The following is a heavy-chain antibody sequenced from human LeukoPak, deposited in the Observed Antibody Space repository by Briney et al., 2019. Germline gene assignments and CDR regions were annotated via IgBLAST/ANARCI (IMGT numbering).Heavy chain of an antibody. CDR1: GFTFSSYA. J-gene: IGHJ3*02. V-gene: IGHV3-30*01. CDR3: AREAAGGAFDI. CDR2: ISYDGGNK. D-gene: IGHD3-10*01. Sequence: GGSLRLSCAASGFTFSSYAMHWVRQAPGKGLEWVAVISYDGGNKYYADSVKGRFTISRDNSKNTLYLQMNSLRAEDTAVYYCAREAAGGAFDIWGQGTMVTVSS.